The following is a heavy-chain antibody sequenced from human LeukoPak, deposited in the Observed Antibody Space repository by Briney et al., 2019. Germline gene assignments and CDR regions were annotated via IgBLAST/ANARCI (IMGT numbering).Heavy chain of an antibody. V-gene: IGHV1-2*02. Sequence: ASVKVSCKASGYTFTDYYMHWVRQAPGQGLEWMGWINPNSGGTNSAQKFQGRVTMTRDTSITTVYIELSRLRSDDTAVYYCARGAAGRPYYFDYWGQGTLVTVSS. CDR1: GYTFTDYY. CDR2: INPNSGGT. J-gene: IGHJ4*02. D-gene: IGHD1-26*01. CDR3: ARGAAGRPYYFDY.